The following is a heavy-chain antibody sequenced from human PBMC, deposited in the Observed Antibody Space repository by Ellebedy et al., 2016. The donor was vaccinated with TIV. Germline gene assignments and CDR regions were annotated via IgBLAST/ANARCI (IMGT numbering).Heavy chain of an antibody. J-gene: IGHJ4*02. Sequence: GGSLRLSXAASGFIVSSNFMSWVRQAPGKGLEWASVIYSGGSTYYADSVKGRFTISRDNSKNTLYLQMNSLRAEDTAVYYCVRGNEQLGRWGAFDYWGQGTLVTVSS. CDR1: GFIVSSNF. CDR2: IYSGGST. V-gene: IGHV3-53*01. D-gene: IGHD6-6*01. CDR3: VRGNEQLGRWGAFDY.